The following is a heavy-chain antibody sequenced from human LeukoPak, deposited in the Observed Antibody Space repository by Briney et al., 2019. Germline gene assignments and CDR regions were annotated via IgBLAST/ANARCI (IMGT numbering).Heavy chain of an antibody. CDR1: GGSISSGGYS. Sequence: SETLSLTCAVSGGSISSGGYSWSWIRQPPGKGLEWIGFIYHSGHIYYNPSLRGRVTISVDRSKNQFSLNLSSVTAADTAVYYCARVFTDGFDIWGQGTMVTVSS. J-gene: IGHJ3*02. D-gene: IGHD2-21*01. V-gene: IGHV4-30-2*01. CDR3: ARVFTDGFDI. CDR2: IYHSGHI.